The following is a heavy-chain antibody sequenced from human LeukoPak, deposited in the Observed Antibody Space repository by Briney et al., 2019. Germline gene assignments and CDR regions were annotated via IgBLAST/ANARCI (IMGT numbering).Heavy chain of an antibody. CDR1: GFTFSSYA. CDR2: LSRRCVST. CDR3: VSTTVTIDC. Sequence: PGGSLRLSCAASGFTFSSYAMSWVRQAPGKGLEWVSTLSRRCVSTYYADSVKGRFTISRDNSKNTLYLQMNSLRAEDTAVYYCVSTTVTIDCWGQGTLVTVSS. V-gene: IGHV3-23*01. D-gene: IGHD4-17*01. J-gene: IGHJ4*02.